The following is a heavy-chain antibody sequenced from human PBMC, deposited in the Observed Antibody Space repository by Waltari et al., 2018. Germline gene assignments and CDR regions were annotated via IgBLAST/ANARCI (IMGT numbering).Heavy chain of an antibody. V-gene: IGHV1-69*04. D-gene: IGHD1-26*01. J-gene: IGHJ2*01. CDR3: ARDVVDSDYWEGYFDL. CDR1: GGTFSSYG. Sequence: QVQLVQSGAEVKKPGSSVKVSCKTAGGTFSSYGNSWVRQAPGQGLEWVGRIIPLLGVTNYAQQLLGRVTMTADKSTNTAYMELSSLRSEDTAVYYCARDVVDSDYWEGYFDLWGRGTLVAVSS. CDR2: IIPLLGVT.